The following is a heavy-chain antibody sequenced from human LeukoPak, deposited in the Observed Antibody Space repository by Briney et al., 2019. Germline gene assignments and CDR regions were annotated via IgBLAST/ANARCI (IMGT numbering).Heavy chain of an antibody. Sequence: GGSLRLSCAASGFTFSDYYMNWIRQAPGKGLELVSYISSSSRYTNYTDSVKGRFTISRDNAKNSLYLQMNSLRAEDTAVYYCARGSTYGDYAPWGQGTLVTVHS. J-gene: IGHJ5*02. V-gene: IGHV3-11*05. CDR2: ISSSSRYT. CDR3: ARGSTYGDYAP. CDR1: GFTFSDYY. D-gene: IGHD4-17*01.